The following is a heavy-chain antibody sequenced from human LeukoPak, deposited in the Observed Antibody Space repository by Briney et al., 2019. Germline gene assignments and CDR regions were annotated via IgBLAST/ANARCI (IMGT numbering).Heavy chain of an antibody. CDR3: AKSSEVEYSSGWSDY. J-gene: IGHJ4*02. D-gene: IGHD6-19*01. CDR1: GFTFSSYG. CDR2: ISYDGSNK. Sequence: GRSLRLSCAASGFTFSSYGMHWVRQAPGKGLEWVAVISYDGSNKYYADSVKGRFTISRDNSKNTLYLQMNSLRAEDTAVYYCAKSSEVEYSSGWSDYWGQGTLVTVSS. V-gene: IGHV3-30*18.